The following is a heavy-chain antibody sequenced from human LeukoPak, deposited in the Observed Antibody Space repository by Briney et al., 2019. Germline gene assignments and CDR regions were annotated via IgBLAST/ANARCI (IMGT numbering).Heavy chain of an antibody. CDR3: ARRAYSDYGGVSVDP. Sequence: SETLSLTCTVSGGSISSRSYYWGWVRQPPGKGLDWIGSIYYSGSTYCNPSLKSRVTISVDTSKNQFSLKLSSVTAADTAVYYCARRAYSDYGGVSVDPWGQGTLVTVSS. J-gene: IGHJ5*02. CDR2: IYYSGST. CDR1: GGSISSRSYY. D-gene: IGHD4-11*01. V-gene: IGHV4-39*01.